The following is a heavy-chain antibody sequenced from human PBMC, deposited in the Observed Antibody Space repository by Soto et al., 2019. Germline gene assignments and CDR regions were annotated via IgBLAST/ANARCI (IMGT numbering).Heavy chain of an antibody. J-gene: IGHJ4*02. Sequence: SETLSLTCAVHGDSFSCYYWSWIRQSPGKGLEWIGEIDHSGSANYNPSLTSRVSMSVDTSSQQVSLKLSSVTAADTAVYYGARRIAMIVVVFDSWGQGTLVTVSS. CDR2: IDHSGSA. CDR3: ARRIAMIVVVFDS. V-gene: IGHV4-34*01. CDR1: GDSFSCYY. D-gene: IGHD3-22*01.